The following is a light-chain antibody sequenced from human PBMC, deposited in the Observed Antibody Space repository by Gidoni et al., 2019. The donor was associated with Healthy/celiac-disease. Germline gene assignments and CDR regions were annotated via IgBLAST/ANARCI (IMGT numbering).Light chain of an antibody. CDR1: KLGDKY. CDR3: QAWDSSTNYV. J-gene: IGLJ1*01. CDR2: QDS. V-gene: IGLV3-1*01. Sequence: SYELTQQPPVSVSPGQTASITCSGDKLGDKYACWYQQKPGQSPVLVIYQDSKRPSGIPERFSGSNSGNTATLTISGTQAMDEADYYCQAWDSSTNYVFGTGTKVTVL.